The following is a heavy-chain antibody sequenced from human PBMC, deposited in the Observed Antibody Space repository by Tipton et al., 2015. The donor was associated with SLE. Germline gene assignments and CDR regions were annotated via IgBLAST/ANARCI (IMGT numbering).Heavy chain of an antibody. V-gene: IGHV4-59*01. CDR3: ARRRHSGSFHFDY. CDR1: GGSISSYY. J-gene: IGHJ4*02. D-gene: IGHD1-26*01. Sequence: TLSLTCTVSGGSISSYYWSWIRQPPGKGLEWIGYIYYSGSTNYNPSLKSRVTISVDTSKNQFSLKLSSVTAADTAVYYCARRRHSGSFHFDYWGQGTLVTVSS. CDR2: IYYSGST.